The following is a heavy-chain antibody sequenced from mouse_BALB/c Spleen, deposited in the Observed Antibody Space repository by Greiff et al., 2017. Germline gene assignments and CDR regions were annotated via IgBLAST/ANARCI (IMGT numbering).Heavy chain of an antibody. D-gene: IGHD2-3*01. CDR2: IDPNNGGT. J-gene: IGHJ4*01. CDR1: GYAFTSYN. Sequence: EVKVVESGPELVKPGASVKVSCKASGYAFTSYNMYWVKQSHGKSLEWIGYIDPNNGGTSYNQKFKGKATLTVDKSSSTAYMHLNSLTSEDSAVYYCARADGYYLRMDYWGQGTSVTVSS. V-gene: IGHV1S135*01. CDR3: ARADGYYLRMDY.